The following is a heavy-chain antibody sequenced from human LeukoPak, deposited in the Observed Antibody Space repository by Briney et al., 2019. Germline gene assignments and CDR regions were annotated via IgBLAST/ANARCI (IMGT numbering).Heavy chain of an antibody. CDR3: ARHTSHWYYYMDV. Sequence: SETLSLTCTVSGGSISSYYWSWIRQPPGKGLGWIGYIYTSGSTNYNPSLKSRVTISVDTSKNQFSLKLSSVTAADTAVYYCARHTSHWYYYMDVWGKGTTVTVSS. CDR2: IYTSGST. J-gene: IGHJ6*03. D-gene: IGHD2-2*01. V-gene: IGHV4-4*09. CDR1: GGSISSYY.